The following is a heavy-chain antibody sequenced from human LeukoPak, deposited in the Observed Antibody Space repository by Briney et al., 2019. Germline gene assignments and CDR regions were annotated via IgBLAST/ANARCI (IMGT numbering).Heavy chain of an antibody. V-gene: IGHV3-66*01. CDR1: GFTVSSSH. CDR3: ARDRRDDFWSGHGGGWFDP. D-gene: IGHD3-3*01. J-gene: IGHJ5*02. Sequence: PGGSLRLSCAASGFTVSSSHMTWVRQAPGKGLEWVSIYSGGSTYYADSVQGRFTISRDNSKNMLYLQMNSLRAEDMAVYYCARDRRDDFWSGHGGGWFDPWGQGTLVTVSS. CDR2: YSGGST.